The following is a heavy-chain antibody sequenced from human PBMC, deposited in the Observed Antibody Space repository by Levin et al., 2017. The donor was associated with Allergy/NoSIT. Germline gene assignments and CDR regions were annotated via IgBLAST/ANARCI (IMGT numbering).Heavy chain of an antibody. CDR2: INHSGTIK. Sequence: KPGGSLRLSCTTSGFTFSDYYMNWVRQAPGKGLQWISYINHSGTIKFYAGSVKGRFTVSRDNANLYLEMNGLRVDDTAIYYCARDSSKHYESTGAQDSFNLWGQGTMVTVSS. D-gene: IGHD3-22*01. CDR3: ARDSSKHYESTGAQDSFNL. J-gene: IGHJ3*01. CDR1: GFTFSDYY. V-gene: IGHV3-11*01.